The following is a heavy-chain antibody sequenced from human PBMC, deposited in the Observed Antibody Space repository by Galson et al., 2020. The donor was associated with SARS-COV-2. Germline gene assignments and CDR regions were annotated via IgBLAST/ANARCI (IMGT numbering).Heavy chain of an antibody. J-gene: IGHJ5*02. CDR1: GGSISSGGYY. D-gene: IGHD2-2*01. Sequence: SETLSLTCTVSGGSISSGGYYWSWIRQHPGKGLEWIGYIYYSGSTYYNPSLKSRVTISVDTSKNQFSLKLSSVTAADTAVYYCARYGGYCSSTSCHDWFDPWGQGTLVTVSS. CDR2: IYYSGST. V-gene: IGHV4-31*03. CDR3: ARYGGYCSSTSCHDWFDP.